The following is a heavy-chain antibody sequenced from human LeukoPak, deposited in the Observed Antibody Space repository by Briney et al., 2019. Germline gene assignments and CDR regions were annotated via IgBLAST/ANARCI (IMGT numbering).Heavy chain of an antibody. J-gene: IGHJ4*02. V-gene: IGHV4-59*01. Sequence: SETLSLTCTVSGVSISSYYWSWIRQPPGKGLEWVGYMYYSGNSNYNASLKSRVTISADTSKNQVSLKLTSVTAADTAVYYCARVPPGHASGSDFPDYWGRGTLVIVSS. CDR3: ARVPPGHASGSDFPDY. CDR1: GVSISSYY. CDR2: MYYSGNS. D-gene: IGHD3-10*01.